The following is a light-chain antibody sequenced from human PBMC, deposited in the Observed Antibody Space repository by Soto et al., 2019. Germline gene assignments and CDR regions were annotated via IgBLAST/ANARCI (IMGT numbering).Light chain of an antibody. J-gene: IGLJ1*01. CDR2: DVT. CDR1: SSDVGGYNY. CDR3: SSYTSSNTYV. Sequence: QSVLTQPASVSGSPGQWTTISYTGTSSDVGGYNYVSWYQHHPGKAPKLMIYDVTNRPSGVSNRFSGSKSGNTASLTISGLQTEDEADYYCSSYTSSNTYVFGTGTKVTVL. V-gene: IGLV2-14*03.